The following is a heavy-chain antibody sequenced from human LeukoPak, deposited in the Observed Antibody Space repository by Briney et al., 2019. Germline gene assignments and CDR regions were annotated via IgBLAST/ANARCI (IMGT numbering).Heavy chain of an antibody. CDR1: GYTFTSYD. CDR3: ARAHQGSGSPSTGFDY. D-gene: IGHD3-10*01. J-gene: IGHJ4*02. V-gene: IGHV1-8*01. Sequence: GASVKVSCKASGYTFTSYDINWVRQATGQGLEWMGWMNPNSGSTGYAQKFQGRVTMTRNTSISTAYMELSSLRSEDTAVYYCARAHQGSGSPSTGFDYWGQGTLVTVSS. CDR2: MNPNSGST.